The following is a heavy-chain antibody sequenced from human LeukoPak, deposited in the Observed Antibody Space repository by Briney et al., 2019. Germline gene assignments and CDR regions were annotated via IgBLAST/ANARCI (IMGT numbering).Heavy chain of an antibody. Sequence: GGSLRLSCAASGFTFSSYAMSWVRQAPGKGLEWVSAISGSGGSTYYADSVKGRFTISRDNSKNTLYLQMNSLRAEDTAVYYCARDNTAMAYIYYHYYYGMDVWGQGTTVTVSS. CDR3: ARDNTAMAYIYYHYYYGMDV. V-gene: IGHV3-23*01. J-gene: IGHJ6*02. CDR2: ISGSGGST. D-gene: IGHD5-18*01. CDR1: GFTFSSYA.